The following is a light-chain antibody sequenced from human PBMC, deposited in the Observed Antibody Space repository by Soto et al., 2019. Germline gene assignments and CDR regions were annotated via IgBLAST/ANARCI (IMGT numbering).Light chain of an antibody. CDR2: DVS. V-gene: IGLV2-14*01. J-gene: IGLJ2*01. Sequence: QSALTQPASVSGSPGQSITISCTGTSSDVGGYNYVSWYQQHPGKAPKLMIYDVSNRPSGVSNRFSGSKSGNTASLTISGLQAEDEADYYCSSYTSSSNVVFGGATKVTVL. CDR1: SSDVGGYNY. CDR3: SSYTSSSNVV.